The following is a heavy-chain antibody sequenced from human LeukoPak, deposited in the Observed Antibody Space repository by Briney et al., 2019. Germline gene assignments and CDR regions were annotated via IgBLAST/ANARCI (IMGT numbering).Heavy chain of an antibody. CDR3: ARVRWLQFVTVDY. V-gene: IGHV3-30-3*01. CDR1: GFTFSSYA. D-gene: IGHD5-24*01. Sequence: PGGSLRLSCVASGFTFSSYAMHWVRQAPGKGLEWVAVISYDGSNKYYADSVKGRFTISRDNSKNTLYLQMNSLRAEDTAVYYCARVRWLQFVTVDYWGQGTLVTVSS. CDR2: ISYDGSNK. J-gene: IGHJ4*02.